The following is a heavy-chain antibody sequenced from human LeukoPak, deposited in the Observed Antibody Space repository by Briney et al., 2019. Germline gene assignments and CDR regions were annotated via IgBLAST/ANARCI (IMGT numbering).Heavy chain of an antibody. CDR2: ISGSGGST. CDR1: GFTFSSYA. D-gene: IGHD3-10*01. V-gene: IGHV3-23*01. Sequence: GGSLRLSCAASGFTFSSYAMSWVRQAPGKGLERVSAISGSGGSTYYADSVKGRFTISRDNSKNTLYLQMNSLRAEDTAVYYCAKARPNSGSYYNSAFDYWGQGTLVTVSS. CDR3: AKARPNSGSYYNSAFDY. J-gene: IGHJ4*02.